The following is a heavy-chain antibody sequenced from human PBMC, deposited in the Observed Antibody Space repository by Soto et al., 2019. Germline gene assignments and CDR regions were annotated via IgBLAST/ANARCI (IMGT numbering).Heavy chain of an antibody. CDR2: IYHSGSS. V-gene: IGHV4-30-4*01. J-gene: IGHJ3*02. D-gene: IGHD3-3*01. CDR3: ASEPALPTIFGKDIHHDGLDM. Sequence: QVQLQESGPGLVKPSQTLSVTCTVSGGSITTGDFYWSWIRQAPGKGLEWIGYIYHSGSSHSNPSLTSSVTISLDTSKNQFSLRPSSPTAATTAVYYCASEPALPTIFGKDIHHDGLDMWGQGTLVTFSS. CDR1: GGSITTGDFY.